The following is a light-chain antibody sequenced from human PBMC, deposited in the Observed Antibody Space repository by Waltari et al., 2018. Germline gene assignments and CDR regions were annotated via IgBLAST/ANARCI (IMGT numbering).Light chain of an antibody. Sequence: QSALTQAASGSGSPGQSITISFTGTSSDVGGYKPVSWYQQHPGKAPTVLIYDVTNRPSGVSNRFSGSKSGNTASLTISGLQAEDEADYYCSAYTRSGTYVFGTGTKVTVL. CDR1: SSDVGGYKP. J-gene: IGLJ1*01. V-gene: IGLV2-14*03. CDR3: SAYTRSGTYV. CDR2: DVT.